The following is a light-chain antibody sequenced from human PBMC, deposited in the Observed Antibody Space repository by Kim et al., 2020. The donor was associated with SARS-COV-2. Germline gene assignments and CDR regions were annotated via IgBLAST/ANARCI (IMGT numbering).Light chain of an antibody. CDR3: QQTHSVPPT. Sequence: SASVGDRITITCRASQGIASWLSLYQQKPGNPPKLLIYGTSNVQSGVPSRFSGSGYGTDFTLTISSLQPEDFATYYCQQTHSVPPTFGQGTRVEI. CDR1: QGIASW. V-gene: IGKV1-12*01. CDR2: GTS. J-gene: IGKJ2*01.